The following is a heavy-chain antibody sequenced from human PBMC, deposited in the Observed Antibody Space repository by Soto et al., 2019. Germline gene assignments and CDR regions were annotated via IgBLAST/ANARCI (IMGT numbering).Heavy chain of an antibody. CDR1: GFTFSSYS. CDR3: ARPTDYCSSTGCYGDGQDYFDY. Sequence: GGSLRLSCAASGFTFSSYSVNWVSQAPGKGLEWVSSISSSSSYIYYADSVKGRFTISRDNAKNSLYLQMNSLRAEDTAVYYCARPTDYCSSTGCYGDGQDYFDYWGQGTLVTVSS. D-gene: IGHD2-2*01. V-gene: IGHV3-21*01. CDR2: ISSSSSYI. J-gene: IGHJ4*02.